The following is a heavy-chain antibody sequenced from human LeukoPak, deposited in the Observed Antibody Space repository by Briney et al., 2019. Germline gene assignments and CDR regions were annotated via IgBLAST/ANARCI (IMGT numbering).Heavy chain of an antibody. Sequence: GGSLRLSCAASGLTFSTYWMNWVRQPPGKGLEWVATIKEDGSEKDYVDSVKGRFTISRDSARNSLYLQMNSLRAEDTAVYYCVRGISYWGQGTLVTVSS. CDR2: IKEDGSEK. V-gene: IGHV3-7*04. CDR1: GLTFSTYW. CDR3: VRGISY. J-gene: IGHJ4*02.